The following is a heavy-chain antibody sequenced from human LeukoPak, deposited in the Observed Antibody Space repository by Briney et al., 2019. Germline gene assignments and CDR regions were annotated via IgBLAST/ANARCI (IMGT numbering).Heavy chain of an antibody. V-gene: IGHV3-23*01. CDR2: ISGSGGST. J-gene: IGHJ3*02. D-gene: IGHD3/OR15-3a*01. CDR3: ATIGLVYRATDAFDI. Sequence: SCKASGGTFSSYGMSWVRQAPGKGLEWVSAISGSGGSTYYADSVKGRFTISRDNSKNTLYLQMNSLRAEDTAVYYCATIGLVYRATDAFDIWGQGTMVTVSS. CDR1: GGTFSSYG.